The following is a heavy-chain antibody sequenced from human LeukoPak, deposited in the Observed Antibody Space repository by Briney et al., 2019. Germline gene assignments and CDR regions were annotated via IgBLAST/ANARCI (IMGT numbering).Heavy chain of an antibody. D-gene: IGHD2-2*01. V-gene: IGHV4-4*07. J-gene: IGHJ4*02. Sequence: PSXXLSLTCTVSGGSISSYYWSWIRQPAGKGLEWIGRIYTSGSTNYNPSLKSRVTISVDTSKNQFSLKLSSVTAADTAVYYCARWYCSSTSCPFDYWGQGTLVTVPS. CDR3: ARWYCSSTSCPFDY. CDR1: GGSISSYY. CDR2: IYTSGST.